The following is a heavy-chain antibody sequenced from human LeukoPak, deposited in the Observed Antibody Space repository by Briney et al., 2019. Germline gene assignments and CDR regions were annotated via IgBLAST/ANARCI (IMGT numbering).Heavy chain of an antibody. CDR3: ARGSSTVMTFDY. V-gene: IGHV4-61*01. D-gene: IGHD6-13*01. Sequence: SETLSLTCTVSGGSISSGSYYWSWIRQPPGKGLEWIGYIYYSGSTNYNPSLKSRVTISVDTSKNQFSLKLSSVTAADTAVYYCARGSSTVMTFDYWGQGTLVTVSS. J-gene: IGHJ4*02. CDR1: GGSISSGSYY. CDR2: IYYSGST.